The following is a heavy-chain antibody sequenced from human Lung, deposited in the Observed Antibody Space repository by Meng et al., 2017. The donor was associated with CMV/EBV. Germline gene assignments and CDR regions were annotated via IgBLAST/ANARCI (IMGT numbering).Heavy chain of an antibody. Sequence: QGHCRGSGPALGNPSETRALTCAVPGNCITNQNWWAWVRQPPGKGLEWIGEIHHRGSSAYNPSLKSRVSMSIDKSKNQFSLKLTSVTAADTAVYHCLRRSGGSVWGQGTLVTVSS. CDR2: IHHRGSS. CDR3: LRRSGGSV. J-gene: IGHJ1*01. CDR1: GNCITNQNW. D-gene: IGHD3-10*01. V-gene: IGHV4-4*02.